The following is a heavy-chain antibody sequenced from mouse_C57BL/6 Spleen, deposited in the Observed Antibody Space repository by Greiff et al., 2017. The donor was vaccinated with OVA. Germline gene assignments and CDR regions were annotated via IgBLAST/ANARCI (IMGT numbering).Heavy chain of an antibody. CDR2: IHPNSGST. V-gene: IGHV1-64*01. CDR1: VYTFTSYW. Sequence: HVQLQPPWAELVKPGASVKLSCKASVYTFTSYWMPWVKQLPVQGLEWICMIHPNSGSTNYNEKFKSKATLTVDKSSSTAYMQLSSLTSEDSAGDYCAREAGSAGAMDDWGQGTSGTVSS. J-gene: IGHJ4*01. CDR3: AREAGSAGAMDD.